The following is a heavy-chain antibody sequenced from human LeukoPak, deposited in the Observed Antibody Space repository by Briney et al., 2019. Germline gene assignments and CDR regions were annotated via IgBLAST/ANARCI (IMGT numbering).Heavy chain of an antibody. CDR3: ARQTSIAGDY. J-gene: IGHJ4*02. CDR2: IYPGDSDT. V-gene: IGHV5-51*01. D-gene: IGHD6-13*01. CDR1: GYSFTSYW. Sequence: GESLKISCKGSGYSFTSYWIGWVRQMPGKGLEWMGIIYPGDSDTTYSPSFQGQVTISVDKSISTAYLQWSSLRASDTAMYYCARQTSIAGDYWGQGTLVTVSS.